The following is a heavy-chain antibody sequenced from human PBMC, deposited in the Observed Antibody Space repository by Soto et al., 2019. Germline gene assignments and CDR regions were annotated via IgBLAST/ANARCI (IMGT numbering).Heavy chain of an antibody. D-gene: IGHD3-9*01. CDR1: GDSINSDSYY. V-gene: IGHV4-39*01. CDR3: ASLEGLATISYYFDY. Sequence: QLQLQESGPGLVKPSETLSLTCSVSGDSINSDSYYWGWIRQPPGKGLEWIGSIYYRGNTYHNPSLKPRVTISLDKSKSQFSLKLNSVTAADSAVYFCASLEGLATISYYFDYWGQGTLVTVSS. CDR2: IYYRGNT. J-gene: IGHJ4*02.